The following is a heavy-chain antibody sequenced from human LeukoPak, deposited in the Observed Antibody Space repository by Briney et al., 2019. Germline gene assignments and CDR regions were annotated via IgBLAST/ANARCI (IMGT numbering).Heavy chain of an antibody. CDR1: GGSISSYY. Sequence: PSETLSLTCTVSGGSISSYYWSWIRQPPGKGLEWIGYIYYSGSTNYNPSLKSRVTISVDTSKNQFSLKLSSVTAADTAVYYCARGNTMVRGPTHRDYYYYMDVWGKGTTVTISS. CDR2: IYYSGST. D-gene: IGHD3-10*01. J-gene: IGHJ6*03. V-gene: IGHV4-59*01. CDR3: ARGNTMVRGPTHRDYYYYMDV.